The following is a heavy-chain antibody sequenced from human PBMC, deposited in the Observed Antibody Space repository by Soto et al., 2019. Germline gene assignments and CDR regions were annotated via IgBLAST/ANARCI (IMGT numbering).Heavy chain of an antibody. CDR1: GGSFRGYY. D-gene: IGHD2-21*01. CDR2: TNHSGGT. J-gene: IGHJ4*02. V-gene: IGHV4-34*01. CDR3: ARLWSSNEGSS. Sequence: QVRLQQWGAGLLKPSETLALTCAVHGGSFRGYYWSWIRQPPGKGLEWIGETNHSGGTNYNPSLKSRVSISVDASKHQFSLQLSSVTAADTAVYYCARLWSSNEGSSWGQGTLVAVSS.